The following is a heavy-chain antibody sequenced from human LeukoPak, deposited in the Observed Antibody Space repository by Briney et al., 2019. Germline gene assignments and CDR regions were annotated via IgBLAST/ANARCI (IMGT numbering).Heavy chain of an antibody. D-gene: IGHD3-10*01. Sequence: GGSLRLSCAASGFTFSSYAMHWVRQAPGKGLEWVAVISYDGSNKYHADSVKGRFTISRDNSKNTLYLQMNSLRAEDTAVYYCARDSYYGSGSYYLDISWFDPWGQGTLVTVSS. V-gene: IGHV3-30*04. CDR2: ISYDGSNK. CDR3: ARDSYYGSGSYYLDISWFDP. CDR1: GFTFSSYA. J-gene: IGHJ5*02.